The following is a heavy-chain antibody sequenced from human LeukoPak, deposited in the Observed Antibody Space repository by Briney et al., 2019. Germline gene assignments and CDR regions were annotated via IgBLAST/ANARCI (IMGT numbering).Heavy chain of an antibody. Sequence: PSGTLSLTCAVSGGSISSTNWWIWVRQSPEKGLEWIGEIYRTGSTNYNPSLQSRVTISLDKSKNQFSLNLNSVTAADTAMYYCARDTGGRGRLDGFDIWGQGTMVTVSS. CDR2: IYRTGST. J-gene: IGHJ3*02. CDR3: ARDTGGRGRLDGFDI. D-gene: IGHD3-10*01. CDR1: GGSISSTNW. V-gene: IGHV4-4*02.